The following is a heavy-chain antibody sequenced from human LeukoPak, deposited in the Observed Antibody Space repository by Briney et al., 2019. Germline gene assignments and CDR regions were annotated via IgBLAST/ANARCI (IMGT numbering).Heavy chain of an antibody. J-gene: IGHJ4*02. Sequence: ETLSLTCTASGGSISSGGYYWSWVRQAPGKGLEWVSGISGSGDNTYYADSVKGRFTISRDNSKNTLYVQVNSLGTEDTAAYYCAKGSYYDSSGSFYFDYWGQGTLVTVSS. CDR1: GGSISSGGYY. D-gene: IGHD3-22*01. V-gene: IGHV3-23*01. CDR3: AKGSYYDSSGSFYFDY. CDR2: ISGSGDNT.